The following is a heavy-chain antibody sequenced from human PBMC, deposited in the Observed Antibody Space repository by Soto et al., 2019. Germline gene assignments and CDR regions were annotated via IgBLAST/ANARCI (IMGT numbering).Heavy chain of an antibody. Sequence: ASVKVSCKASGFNFVNYGISWVRLAPGRGLEWMGWINVEDGNTNYPQKVQGRVTLTTDTSTRTAYMELRSLRSDDTAVYFCARSGSGSGWLGGQGTLVTVSS. CDR1: GFNFVNYG. CDR3: ARSGSGSGWL. D-gene: IGHD6-19*01. V-gene: IGHV1-18*01. J-gene: IGHJ4*02. CDR2: INVEDGNT.